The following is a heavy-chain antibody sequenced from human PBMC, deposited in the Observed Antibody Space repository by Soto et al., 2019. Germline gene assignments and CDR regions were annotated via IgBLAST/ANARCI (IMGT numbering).Heavy chain of an antibody. V-gene: IGHV4-59*08. CDR3: ARHPLDYPYIIFDY. CDR1: GGSISSYY. CDR2: IYYSGST. D-gene: IGHD4-17*01. Sequence: SETLSLTCTVSGGSISSYYWSWIRQPPGKGLEWIGYIYYSGSTNYNPSLKSRVTISVDTSKNQFSLKLSSVAAADTAVYYCARHPLDYPYIIFDYWGQGTLVTVSS. J-gene: IGHJ4*02.